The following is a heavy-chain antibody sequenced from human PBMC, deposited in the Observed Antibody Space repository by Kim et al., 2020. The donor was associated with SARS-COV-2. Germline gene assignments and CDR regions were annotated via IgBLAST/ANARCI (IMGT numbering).Heavy chain of an antibody. CDR2: INSGGSST. Sequence: GESLRLSCAASGFTFSSYWMHWVRQAPGKGLVWVSRINSGGSSTNYADSVKGRFTISRDNAKNTLYLQMNSLRAEDTALYYCARSYCSGTSCYPHDYWGQGTLVTVSS. D-gene: IGHD2-15*01. CDR1: GFTFSSYW. V-gene: IGHV3-74*01. CDR3: ARSYCSGTSCYPHDY. J-gene: IGHJ4*02.